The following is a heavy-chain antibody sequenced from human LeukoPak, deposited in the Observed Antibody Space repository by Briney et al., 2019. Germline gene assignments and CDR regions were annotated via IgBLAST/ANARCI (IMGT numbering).Heavy chain of an antibody. CDR3: AKDHRYYYDSSGYYDYNWFDP. V-gene: IGHV1-69*05. CDR2: IIPIFGTA. D-gene: IGHD3-22*01. CDR1: GGTFSSYA. J-gene: IGHJ5*02. Sequence: SVKVSCKASGGTFSSYAISWVRQAPGQGLEWMGRIIPIFGTANYAQKFQGRVTITTDESTSTAYMELSSLRSEDTAVYYCAKDHRYYYDSSGYYDYNWFDPWGQGTLVTVSP.